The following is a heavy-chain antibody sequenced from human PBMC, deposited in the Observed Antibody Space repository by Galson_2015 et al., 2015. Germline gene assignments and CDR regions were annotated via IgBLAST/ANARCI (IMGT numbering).Heavy chain of an antibody. J-gene: IGHJ4*02. D-gene: IGHD3-10*02. CDR3: ARGVGTMFYFDY. Sequence: SLRLSCAASGFTVSTNYMSWVRQAPGRGLEWVSVIYSGGSTYYADSVKGRFTISRDNSKNTLYLQMNSLRAEDTAVYYCARGVGTMFYFDYWGQGALVTVSS. CDR2: IYSGGST. V-gene: IGHV3-66*01. CDR1: GFTVSTNY.